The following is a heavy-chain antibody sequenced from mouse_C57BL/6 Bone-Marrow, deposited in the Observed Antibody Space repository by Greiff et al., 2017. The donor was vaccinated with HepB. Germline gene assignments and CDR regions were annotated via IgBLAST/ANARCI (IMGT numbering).Heavy chain of an antibody. Sequence: EVQLQQSGPELVKPGASVKISCKASGYTFTDYYMNWVKQSHGKSLEWIGDINPNNGGTSYNQKFKGKATLTVDKSSSTAYMELRSLTSEDSAVYYCFTMITTKNYAMDYWGQGTSVTVSS. CDR3: FTMITTKNYAMDY. D-gene: IGHD2-4*01. V-gene: IGHV1-26*01. J-gene: IGHJ4*01. CDR1: GYTFTDYY. CDR2: INPNNGGT.